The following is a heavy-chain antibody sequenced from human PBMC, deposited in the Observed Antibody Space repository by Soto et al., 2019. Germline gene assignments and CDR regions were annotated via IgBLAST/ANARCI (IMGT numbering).Heavy chain of an antibody. CDR1: GFTFSGSA. V-gene: IGHV3-73*02. J-gene: IGHJ4*02. CDR3: AKGRPPTIDCSSTSCSWGFDY. CDR2: IRSKANSYAT. D-gene: IGHD2-2*01. Sequence: VQLVESGGGLVQPGGSLKLSCAASGFTFSGSAMHWVRQASGKGLEWVGRIRSKANSYATAYAASVKGRFTISRDDSKNTAYLQMNSLRAEDTAVYYCAKGRPPTIDCSSTSCSWGFDYWGQGTLVTVSS.